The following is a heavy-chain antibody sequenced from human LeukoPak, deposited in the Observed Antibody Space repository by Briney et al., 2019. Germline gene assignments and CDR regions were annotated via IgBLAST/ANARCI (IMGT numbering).Heavy chain of an antibody. CDR1: GFTFSNYA. J-gene: IGHJ4*02. Sequence: SGGFLRLSCAASGFTFSNYAMSWVRQAPGKGLEWVSAISGSGGETYYAESVKGRFTISRDNSKNTLYMQMNSLRAEDTALYYCAKENPHNDYWGQGTLVTVSS. CDR2: ISGSGGET. CDR3: AKENPHNDY. V-gene: IGHV3-23*01.